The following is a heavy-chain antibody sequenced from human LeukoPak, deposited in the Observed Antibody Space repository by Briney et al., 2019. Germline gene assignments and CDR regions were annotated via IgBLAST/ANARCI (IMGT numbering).Heavy chain of an antibody. Sequence: ASVKVSCKASGYTFTSYDINWVRQATGQGLEWMGWMNPNSGNTGYAQKFQGRVTMTRNTSISTAYMELSSLRSEDTAVYYCARVNRNLYYYYYYGMDVWGQGTTVTVSS. J-gene: IGHJ6*02. CDR3: ARVNRNLYYYYYYGMDV. CDR1: GYTFTSYD. D-gene: IGHD1-1*01. V-gene: IGHV1-8*01. CDR2: MNPNSGNT.